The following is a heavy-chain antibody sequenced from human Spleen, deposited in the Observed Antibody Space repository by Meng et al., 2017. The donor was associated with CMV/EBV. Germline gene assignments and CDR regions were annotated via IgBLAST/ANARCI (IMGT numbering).Heavy chain of an antibody. CDR3: ARDSFALAPTDY. V-gene: IGHV3-74*01. CDR1: GFTCSRYW. D-gene: IGHD2/OR15-2a*01. CDR2: INGDGSST. Sequence: CAASGFTCSRYWMHWFRQAPGKGLVWVSRINGDGSSTSYADSVKGRFTISRDNAKNTLYLQMNSLRVEDTAVYYCARDSFALAPTDYWGQGTLVTVSS. J-gene: IGHJ4*02.